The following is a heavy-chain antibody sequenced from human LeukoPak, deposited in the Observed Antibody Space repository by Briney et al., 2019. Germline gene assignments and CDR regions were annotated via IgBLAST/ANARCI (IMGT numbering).Heavy chain of an antibody. CDR2: IYSGGNT. J-gene: IGHJ4*02. CDR1: GLTVSSNC. D-gene: IGHD3-22*01. V-gene: IGHV3-53*01. CDR3: ARRAGDYSHPYDY. Sequence: GGSLRLSCAASGLTVSSNCMSWVRQAPGKGLEWVSFIYSGGNTYYADSVKGRFTISRDNSKNTVHLQMNSLRAEDTAMYYCARRAGDYSHPYDYWGQGTLVTVSS.